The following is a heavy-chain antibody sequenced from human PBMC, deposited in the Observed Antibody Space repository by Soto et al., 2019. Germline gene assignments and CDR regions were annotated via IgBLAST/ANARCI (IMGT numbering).Heavy chain of an antibody. CDR3: AKVSVAGSFYYGMDV. D-gene: IGHD6-19*01. J-gene: IGHJ6*02. V-gene: IGHV3-23*01. Sequence: GGSLRLSCAASGFPFSSYAMSWVRQAPGKGLEWVSGISGSGGTPYYADSVKGRFTISRDHSKNTLYLQMNSLRAEDTAVYYCAKVSVAGSFYYGMDVWGQGSTVTVSS. CDR2: ISGSGGTP. CDR1: GFPFSSYA.